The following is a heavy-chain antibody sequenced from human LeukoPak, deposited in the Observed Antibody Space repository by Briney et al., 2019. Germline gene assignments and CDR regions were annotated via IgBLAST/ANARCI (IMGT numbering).Heavy chain of an antibody. CDR2: ISTSSSYI. J-gene: IGHJ6*03. CDR1: GFTFSSYT. Sequence: GGSLRLSCAASGFTFSSYTMNWVRQAPGKGREWVSSISTSSSYIYYGDSVEGRFTISRDNAKNSLYLQMNSLRAEDTAVYYCARDRGNQRGYYYYYMDVWGKGTTVTVSS. CDR3: ARDRGNQRGYYYYYMDV. D-gene: IGHD1-14*01. V-gene: IGHV3-21*01.